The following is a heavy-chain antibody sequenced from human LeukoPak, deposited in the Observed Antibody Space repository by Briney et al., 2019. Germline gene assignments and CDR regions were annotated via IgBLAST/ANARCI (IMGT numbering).Heavy chain of an antibody. CDR3: ARSPRDFWSGYLGY. D-gene: IGHD3-3*01. CDR2: ISSDGSST. Sequence: GGSLRLSCAASGCTFSMYAMHWVRQAPGKGLEYVSAISSDGSSTYYANSVKGRFTISRDTSKNTLYLQMGSLRADDMAVYYCARSPRDFWSGYLGYWGQGTLVTVSS. V-gene: IGHV3-64*01. CDR1: GCTFSMYA. J-gene: IGHJ4*02.